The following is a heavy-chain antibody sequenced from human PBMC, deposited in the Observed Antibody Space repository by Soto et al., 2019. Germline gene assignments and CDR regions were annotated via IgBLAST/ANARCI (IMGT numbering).Heavy chain of an antibody. Sequence: EVQLLESGGRLVQPGGSLRVSCAASGFASGTYAISWVRQAPGKGLEWISAITETGSAPYYADSVRGRFTISRDISKSTVYLQLNSLRAEDTALYSCAKDYVTVTPHYFSLSGVWGQGTMVTVSS. CDR2: ITETGSAP. J-gene: IGHJ3*01. CDR3: AKDYVTVTPHYFSLSGV. D-gene: IGHD2-21*02. CDR1: GFASGTYA. V-gene: IGHV3-23*01.